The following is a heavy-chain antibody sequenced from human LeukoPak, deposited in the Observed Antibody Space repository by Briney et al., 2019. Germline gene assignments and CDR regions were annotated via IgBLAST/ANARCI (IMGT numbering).Heavy chain of an antibody. V-gene: IGHV3-48*01. D-gene: IGHD5-24*01. CDR1: GFTFSSYS. CDR2: ISSSSSTI. CDR3: AKAEGVMATSYYFDY. J-gene: IGHJ4*02. Sequence: GGSLRLSCAASGFTFSSYSMNWVRQAPGKGLEWVSYISSSSSTIYYADSVKGRFTISRDNAKNSLYLQMNSLRAEDTAVYYCAKAEGVMATSYYFDYWGQGTLVTVSS.